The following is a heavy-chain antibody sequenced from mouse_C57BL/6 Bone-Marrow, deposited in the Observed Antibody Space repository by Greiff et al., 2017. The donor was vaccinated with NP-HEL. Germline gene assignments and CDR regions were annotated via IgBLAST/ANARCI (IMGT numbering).Heavy chain of an antibody. CDR2: ISYDGSN. J-gene: IGHJ2*01. Sequence: VQLQQSGPGLVKPSQSLSLTCSVTGYSITSGYYWNWIRQFPGNKLEWMGYISYDGSNNYNPSLKNRISITRDTSKNQFFLKLNSVTTEDTATYYCARDDDYDEGFDYWGQGTTLTVSS. D-gene: IGHD2-4*01. V-gene: IGHV3-6*01. CDR1: GYSITSGYY. CDR3: ARDDDYDEGFDY.